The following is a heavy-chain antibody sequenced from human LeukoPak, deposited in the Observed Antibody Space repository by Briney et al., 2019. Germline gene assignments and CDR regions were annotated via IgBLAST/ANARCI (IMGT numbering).Heavy chain of an antibody. CDR1: GFTFRSHG. D-gene: IGHD6-13*01. CDR2: ISFDGSKK. V-gene: IGHV3-30*18. CDR3: AKDGGSSWYIAFDI. Sequence: PGGSLRLSCAASGFTFRSHGMPWVRQAPGKGLEWVAAISFDGSKKDYGDSVKGRFTISRDNFKNTLYLQMNSVKAEDTAVYYCAKDGGSSWYIAFDIWGQGTMVTVSS. J-gene: IGHJ3*02.